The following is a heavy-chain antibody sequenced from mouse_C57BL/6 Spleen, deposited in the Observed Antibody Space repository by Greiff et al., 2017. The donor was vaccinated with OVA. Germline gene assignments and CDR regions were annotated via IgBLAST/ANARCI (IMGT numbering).Heavy chain of an antibody. J-gene: IGHJ2*01. D-gene: IGHD1-1*01. CDR3: ATITTVVANPYFDY. CDR2: IYPGDGDT. CDR1: GYAFSSSW. V-gene: IGHV1-82*01. Sequence: QVQLQQSGPELVKPGASVKISCKASGYAFSSSWMNWMKQRRGKGLEWMGRIYPGDGDTNYNGKFKGKATLTADKSSRTAYMQLSSRTSDDSAVYFCATITTVVANPYFDYWGRGTTLTVSS.